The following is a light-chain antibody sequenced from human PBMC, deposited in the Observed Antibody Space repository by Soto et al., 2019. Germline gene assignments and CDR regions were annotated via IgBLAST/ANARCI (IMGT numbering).Light chain of an antibody. CDR1: QSVSSSY. J-gene: IGKJ2*01. CDR2: GAS. CDR3: QQYGSSPPMYT. V-gene: IGKV3-20*01. Sequence: EIVLTQSPGTLSLSPGERATLSCRASQSVSSSYLAWYQQKPGQAPRLLIYGASSRATGIPDRFSGSGSGTGFSLTISRVEREDVAVYYCQQYGSSPPMYTFGQGTKLEIK.